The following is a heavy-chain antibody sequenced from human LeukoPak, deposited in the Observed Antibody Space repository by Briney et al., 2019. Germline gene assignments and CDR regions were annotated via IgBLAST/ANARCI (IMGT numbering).Heavy chain of an antibody. CDR2: INPSGGST. D-gene: IGHD6-6*01. Sequence: ASVKVSCKASGYTFTSYYMHWVRQAPGQGLEWMGIINPSGGSTSYARKFQGRVTMTRDTSTSTVYMELSSLRSEDTAVYYCARDASNWYFDLWGRGTLVTVSS. J-gene: IGHJ2*01. V-gene: IGHV1-46*01. CDR1: GYTFTSYY. CDR3: ARDASNWYFDL.